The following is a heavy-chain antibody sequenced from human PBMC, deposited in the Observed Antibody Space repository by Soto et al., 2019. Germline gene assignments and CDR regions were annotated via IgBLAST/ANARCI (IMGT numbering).Heavy chain of an antibody. CDR1: GYTFTSYD. CDR3: AKKHSGSSLAY. V-gene: IGHV1-8*01. Sequence: ASVKVSCKASGYTFTSYDINWVRQATGQGLEWMGWMNPNSGNTGYAQKFQGRVTMTRDISINTAYLELSGLASEDTAVYYCAKKHSGSSLAYWGQGSLVTVSS. J-gene: IGHJ4*02. CDR2: MNPNSGNT. D-gene: IGHD6-6*01.